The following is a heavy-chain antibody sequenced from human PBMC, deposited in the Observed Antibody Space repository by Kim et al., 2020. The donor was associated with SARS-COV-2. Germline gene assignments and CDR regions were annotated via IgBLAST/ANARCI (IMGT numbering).Heavy chain of an antibody. D-gene: IGHD3-9*01. V-gene: IGHV1-69*13. CDR3: ARVALTGQHSTRYYYYGMDV. CDR1: GGTFSSYA. CDR2: IIPIFGTA. J-gene: IGHJ6*02. Sequence: SVKVSCKASGGTFSSYAISWVRQAPGQGLEWMGGIIPIFGTANYAQKFQGRVTITADESTSTAYMELSSLRSEDTAVYYCARVALTGQHSTRYYYYGMDVWGQGTTVTVSS.